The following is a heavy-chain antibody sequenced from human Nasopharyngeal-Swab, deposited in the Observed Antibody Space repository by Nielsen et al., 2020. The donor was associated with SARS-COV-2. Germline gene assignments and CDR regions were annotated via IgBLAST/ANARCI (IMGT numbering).Heavy chain of an antibody. V-gene: IGHV3-30-3*01. Sequence: VRQAPGKGLEWVAVISYDGSNKCYADSVKGRFTISRDNSKNTLYLQMNSLRAEDTAVYYCARGPGDGMDVWGQGTTVTVSS. D-gene: IGHD3-10*01. CDR3: ARGPGDGMDV. J-gene: IGHJ6*02. CDR2: ISYDGSNK.